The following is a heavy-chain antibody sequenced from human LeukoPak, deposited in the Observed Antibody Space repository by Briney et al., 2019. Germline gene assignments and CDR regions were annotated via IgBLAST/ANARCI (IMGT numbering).Heavy chain of an antibody. D-gene: IGHD3-10*01. J-gene: IGHJ4*02. V-gene: IGHV4-59*08. CDR2: IYYSGST. CDR3: ARLNHYGSGSYYYCDH. CDR1: GGSISSYY. Sequence: KPSETLSLTCTVSGGSISSYYWSWIRQPPGKGLEWIGYIYYSGSTNYNPSLKSRVTISVDTSKNQFSLKMNSVTAADTAVYQCARLNHYGSGSYYYCDHWGQGTLVTVSS.